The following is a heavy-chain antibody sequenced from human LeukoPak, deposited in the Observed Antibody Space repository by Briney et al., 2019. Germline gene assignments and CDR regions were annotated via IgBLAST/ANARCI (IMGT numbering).Heavy chain of an antibody. Sequence: SGGSLRLSCAASGFTFSSYNMTWVRQAPGKGLEWVSYITGSCSYIQYADSVRGRFTISRDNAKESLFLEINSLRAEDTAVYYCARDHNFYDSGRRFDPWGQGTLVTVSS. CDR1: GFTFSSYN. J-gene: IGHJ5*02. CDR2: ITGSCSYI. V-gene: IGHV3-21*01. CDR3: ARDHNFYDSGRRFDP. D-gene: IGHD3-10*01.